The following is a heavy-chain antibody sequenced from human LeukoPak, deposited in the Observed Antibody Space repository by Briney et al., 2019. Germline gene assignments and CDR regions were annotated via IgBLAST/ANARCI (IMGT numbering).Heavy chain of an antibody. CDR1: GFTFSRDW. D-gene: IGHD3-10*01. J-gene: IGHJ4*02. CDR2: INGDGSNK. CDR3: ARDGPSPMVELDY. V-gene: IGHV3-74*01. Sequence: GGSLRLSCVAAGFTFSRDWMYWVRQAPGKGLVWVSLINGDGSNKNYADSVKGRFTISRDNAKNTLYLQMNSLRAEDTAVYYCARDGPSPMVELDYWGQGTLVTVSS.